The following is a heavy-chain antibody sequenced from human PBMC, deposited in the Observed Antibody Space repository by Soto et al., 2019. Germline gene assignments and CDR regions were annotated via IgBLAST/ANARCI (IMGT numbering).Heavy chain of an antibody. Sequence: EMQLVESGGDLVHPGRSLRLSCAASGFTFDDFAMHWVRQVPGKGLEWVSGINWNSDTIGYADSVKGRFTISRDNAKNSLYLQLNSLRPEDAALYYRVKASQVHHCSGESGTGGGLDYWGQGTLVTVSS. CDR1: GFTFDDFA. CDR2: INWNSDTI. V-gene: IGHV3-9*01. J-gene: IGHJ4*02. D-gene: IGHD2-15*01. CDR3: VKASQVHHCSGESGTGGGLDY.